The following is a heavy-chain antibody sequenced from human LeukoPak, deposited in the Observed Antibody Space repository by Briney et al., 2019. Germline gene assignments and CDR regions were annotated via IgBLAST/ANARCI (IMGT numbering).Heavy chain of an antibody. CDR1: GFTFSDYY. J-gene: IGHJ4*02. V-gene: IGHV3-11*01. CDR2: ISSSGSTI. CDR3: ARNKYCSSTSCYNFDY. D-gene: IGHD2-2*02. Sequence: PGGSLRLSCAASGFTFSDYYMSWIRQAPGKGLEWVSYISSSGSTIYYADSVKGRFTISRDNAKNSLYLQMNSLRAEDTAVYYCARNKYCSSTSCYNFDYWGQGTLVTVSS.